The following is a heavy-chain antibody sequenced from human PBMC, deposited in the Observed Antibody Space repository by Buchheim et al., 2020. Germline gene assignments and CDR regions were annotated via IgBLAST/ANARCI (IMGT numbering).Heavy chain of an antibody. CDR3: ARSLHYYYDSSGYFDY. D-gene: IGHD3-22*01. J-gene: IGHJ4*02. CDR1: GFTFSSYS. Sequence: EVQLVESGGGLVQPGGSLRLSCAASGFTFSSYSMNWVRQAPGKGLEWVSYISSSSSTIFYADSVKGRFTISRDNAKNSLYLQMNSLRAEDTAVYYCARSLHYYYDSSGYFDYWGQGTL. V-gene: IGHV3-48*01. CDR2: ISSSSSTI.